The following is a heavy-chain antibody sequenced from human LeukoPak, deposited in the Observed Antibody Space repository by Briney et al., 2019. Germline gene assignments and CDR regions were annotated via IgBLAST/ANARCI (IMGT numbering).Heavy chain of an antibody. CDR1: GGSISSGDYY. D-gene: IGHD2-2*01. V-gene: IGHV4-30-4*08. J-gene: IGHJ5*02. CDR2: IYYSGST. Sequence: PSETLSLTCTVSGGSISSGDYYWSWIRQPPGKGLEWIGYIYYSGSTYYNPSLKSRVTISVDTSKNQFSLKLSSVTAADTAVYYCARDYAVPVNLFDPWGQGTLVTVSS. CDR3: ARDYAVPVNLFDP.